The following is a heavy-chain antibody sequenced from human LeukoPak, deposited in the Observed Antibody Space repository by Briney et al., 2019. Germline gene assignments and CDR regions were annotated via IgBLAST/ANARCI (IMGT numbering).Heavy chain of an antibody. CDR1: GFTFTSSA. J-gene: IGHJ4*02. CDR3: ARDFGDYLHFDY. V-gene: IGHV1-58*02. CDR2: VVVGSGNT. Sequence: SVKVSCKASGFTFTSSAMQWVRQARGQRLEWIGWVVVGSGNTSYAQKFQGRVTLTRDMSTRTVYMELSSLRSEDTAVYYCARDFGDYLHFDYWGQGTLVTVSS. D-gene: IGHD4-17*01.